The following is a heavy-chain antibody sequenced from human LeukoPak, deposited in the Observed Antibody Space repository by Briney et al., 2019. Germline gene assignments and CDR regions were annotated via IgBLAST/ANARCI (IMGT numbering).Heavy chain of an antibody. CDR3: ARQAVAGTLDN. D-gene: IGHD6-19*01. CDR1: GVSISSSNSY. Sequence: SETLSLTCTVSGVSISSSNSYWSWIRQPPGKGLEWIGEINHSGSTNYNPSLKSRVAISVDTSKNQFSLKLSSVTAADTAVYYCARQAVAGTLDNWGQGTLVTVSS. CDR2: INHSGST. V-gene: IGHV4-39*01. J-gene: IGHJ4*02.